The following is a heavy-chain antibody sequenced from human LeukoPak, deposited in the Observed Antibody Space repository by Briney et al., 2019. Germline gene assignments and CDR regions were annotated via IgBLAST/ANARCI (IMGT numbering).Heavy chain of an antibody. CDR2: INSDGSST. D-gene: IGHD3-16*01. CDR3: ARDPEWGAIDF. Sequence: GGSLRLSCAASGFTFSSYWMHWVRQAPGKGLVWVSRINSDGSSTSYADSVKGRFTASRDNAKNSQYLQINSLRAEDTAVYYCARDPEWGAIDFWGQGTLVTVSS. V-gene: IGHV3-74*01. CDR1: GFTFSSYW. J-gene: IGHJ4*02.